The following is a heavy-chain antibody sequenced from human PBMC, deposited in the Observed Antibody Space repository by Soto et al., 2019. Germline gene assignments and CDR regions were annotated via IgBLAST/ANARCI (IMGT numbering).Heavy chain of an antibody. CDR1: GFTFSSYG. D-gene: IGHD6-6*01. J-gene: IGHJ5*02. V-gene: IGHV3-33*01. Sequence: GGSLRLSCAASGFTFSSYGMHWVRQAPGKGLEWVAVIWYDGSNKYYADSVKGRFTISRDNSKNTLYLQMNSLRAEDTAVYYCARDEVPYSSSSISWFDPWGQGTLVTVSS. CDR3: ARDEVPYSSSSISWFDP. CDR2: IWYDGSNK.